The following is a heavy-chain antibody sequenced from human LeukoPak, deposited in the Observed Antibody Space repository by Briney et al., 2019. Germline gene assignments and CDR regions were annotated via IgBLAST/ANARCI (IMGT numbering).Heavy chain of an antibody. CDR1: GFTFSNAW. Sequence: GGSLRLAWAAAGFTFSNAWMSWIRQAPGKGLEWVSSIEYSDTSGHYADSVQGRFTISRDNSKNTLYLQLNSLRAEDTAIYYCARNSGWYGISWGQGTLVTVSS. CDR3: ARNSGWYGIS. D-gene: IGHD6-19*01. CDR2: IEYSDTSG. V-gene: IGHV3-23*01. J-gene: IGHJ4*02.